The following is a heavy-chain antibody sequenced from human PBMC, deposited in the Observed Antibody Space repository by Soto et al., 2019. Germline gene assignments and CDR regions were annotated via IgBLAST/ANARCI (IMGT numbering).Heavy chain of an antibody. J-gene: IGHJ4*02. D-gene: IGHD6-13*01. V-gene: IGHV1-46*01. CDR2: INPSGGST. CDR3: ARDHGSWYIDY. CDR1: GYTFTSYY. Sequence: ASVKVSCKAPGYTFTSYYMHWVRQAPGQGLEWMGIINPSGGSTSYAQKFQGRVTMTRDTSTSTVYMELSSLRSEDTAVYYCARDHGSWYIDYWGQGTLVTVSS.